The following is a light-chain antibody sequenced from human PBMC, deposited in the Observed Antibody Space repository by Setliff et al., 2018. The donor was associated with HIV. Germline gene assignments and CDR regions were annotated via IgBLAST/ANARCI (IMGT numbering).Light chain of an antibody. Sequence: QSVLTQPASVSGSLGQSITISCTGTSNNIAIYNYVSWYQQHPGKAPKLMIYEVSNRPSGISNRFSGSKSGNTASLTISGLQAEDEADYYCSSYTSSSTVLFGGGTKVTV. J-gene: IGLJ2*01. CDR1: SNNIAIYNY. CDR3: SSYTSSSTVL. CDR2: EVS. V-gene: IGLV2-14*01.